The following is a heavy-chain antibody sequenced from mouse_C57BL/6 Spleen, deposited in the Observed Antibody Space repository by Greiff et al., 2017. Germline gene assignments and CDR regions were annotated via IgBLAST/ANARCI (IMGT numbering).Heavy chain of an antibody. CDR3: AREDYAYFDY. J-gene: IGHJ2*01. D-gene: IGHD1-1*02. Sequence: KLVESEGGLVQPGSSMKLSCTASGFTFSDYYMAWVRQVPEKGLEWVANINYDGSSTYYLDSLKSRFIISRDNAKNILYLQMSSLKSEDTATYYCAREDYAYFDYWGQGTTLTVSS. CDR1: GFTFSDYY. V-gene: IGHV5-16*01. CDR2: INYDGSST.